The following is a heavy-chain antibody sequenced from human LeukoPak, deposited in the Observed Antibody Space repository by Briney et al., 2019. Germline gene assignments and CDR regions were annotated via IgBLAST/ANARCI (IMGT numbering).Heavy chain of an antibody. CDR2: IGIRGDT. Sequence: PGGSLRLSCVASGFNFTDYDMHWVRQVIGKGLEWVSAIGIRGDTHYSGSVKGRFTISRENAESSLYLQMNSLRAEDTAVYYCARGGIQVSGIDEFDYWGQGTLVTVSS. D-gene: IGHD6-19*01. CDR1: GFNFTDYD. CDR3: ARGGIQVSGIDEFDY. J-gene: IGHJ4*02. V-gene: IGHV3-13*01.